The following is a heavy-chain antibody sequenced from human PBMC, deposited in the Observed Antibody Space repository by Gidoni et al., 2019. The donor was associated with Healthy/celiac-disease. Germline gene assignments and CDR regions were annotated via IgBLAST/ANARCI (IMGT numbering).Heavy chain of an antibody. CDR2: IYPGDSET. CDR3: ARRLYYYDSSGYYLPFIGGMDV. V-gene: IGHV5-51*03. CDR1: GYSFTNYW. Sequence: EVQLVQSGVEVKKPGESLKISCKGSGYSFTNYWIGWVRQMPGKGLEWMGVIYPGDSETRYSPSFQGQVTISADKSTRTAYLQWSSLKASDTAIYYCARRLYYYDSSGYYLPFIGGMDVWGQGTTVIVPS. D-gene: IGHD3-22*01. J-gene: IGHJ6*01.